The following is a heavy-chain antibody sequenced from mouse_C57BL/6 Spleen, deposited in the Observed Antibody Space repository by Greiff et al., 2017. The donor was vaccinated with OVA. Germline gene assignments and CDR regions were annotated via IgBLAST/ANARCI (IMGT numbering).Heavy chain of an antibody. D-gene: IGHD1-1*01. V-gene: IGHV5-9*01. J-gene: IGHJ3*01. Sequence: DVQLVESGGGLVKPGGSLKLSCAASGFTFSSYTMSWVRQTPEKRLEWVATISGGGGNTYYPDSVKGRFTISRDNAKNTLYLQMSSLRSEDTALYYCARHGYYGSSPAWFAYWGQGTLVTVSA. CDR2: ISGGGGNT. CDR3: ARHGYYGSSPAWFAY. CDR1: GFTFSSYT.